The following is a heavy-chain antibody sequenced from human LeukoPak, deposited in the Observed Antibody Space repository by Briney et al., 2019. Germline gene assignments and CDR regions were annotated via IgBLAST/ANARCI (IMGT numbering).Heavy chain of an antibody. CDR3: ARGSLYYDYVWGSYKSDAFDI. CDR2: INPSGGNT. Sequence: ASVKVSCKTSGYSFTSYNLHWVRQAPGQRLEWMGIINPSGGNTNYAQKFQGRVTMTRDTSISTAYMELSRLRSDDTAVYYCARGSLYYDYVWGSYKSDAFDIWGQGTMVTVSS. D-gene: IGHD3-16*01. CDR1: GYSFTSYN. V-gene: IGHV1-46*01. J-gene: IGHJ3*02.